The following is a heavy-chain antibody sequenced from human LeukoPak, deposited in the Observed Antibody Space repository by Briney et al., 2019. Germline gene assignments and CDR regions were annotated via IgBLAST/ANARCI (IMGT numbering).Heavy chain of an antibody. CDR1: GYTFTDYY. CDR2: IIPIFGTA. V-gene: IGHV1-69*13. D-gene: IGHD3-10*01. CDR3: ARDRYYGSGSYFDY. J-gene: IGHJ4*02. Sequence: ASVKVSCKASGYTFTDYYMHWLRQAPGQGLEWMGGIIPIFGTANYAQKLQGRVTITADESTSTAYMELSSLRSEDTAVYYCARDRYYGSGSYFDYWGQGTLVTVSS.